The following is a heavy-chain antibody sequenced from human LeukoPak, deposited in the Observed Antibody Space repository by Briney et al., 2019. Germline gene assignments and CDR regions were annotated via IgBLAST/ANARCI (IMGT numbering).Heavy chain of an antibody. CDR3: AKESSGLKWLTRDRWYYFDY. V-gene: IGHV3-30*18. CDR1: GFTFSSYG. D-gene: IGHD6-19*01. CDR2: ISYDGSNK. Sequence: GGSLRLSCAASGFTFSSYGMHWVRQAPGKGLEWVAVISYDGSNKYYADSVKGRFTISRDNSKNTLYLQMNSLRAEDTAVYYCAKESSGLKWLTRDRWYYFDYWGQGTLVTVSS. J-gene: IGHJ4*02.